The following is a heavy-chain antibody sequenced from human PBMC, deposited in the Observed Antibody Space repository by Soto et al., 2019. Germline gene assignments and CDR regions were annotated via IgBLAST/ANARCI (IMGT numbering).Heavy chain of an antibody. J-gene: IGHJ4*02. D-gene: IGHD6-6*01. CDR3: AREGEYSSSSPFDY. Sequence: SVKVSCKASGGTFSSYAISWVRQAPGQGLEWMGGIIPIFGTANYAQRFQGRVTITADESTSTAYMELSSLRSEDTAVYYCAREGEYSSSSPFDYWGQGTLVTVS. V-gene: IGHV1-69*13. CDR1: GGTFSSYA. CDR2: IIPIFGTA.